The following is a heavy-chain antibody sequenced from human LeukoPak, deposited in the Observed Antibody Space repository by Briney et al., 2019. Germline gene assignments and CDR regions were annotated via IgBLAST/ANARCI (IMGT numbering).Heavy chain of an antibody. D-gene: IGHD2-2*01. CDR1: GYTFTSYY. Sequence: ASVKVSCKASGYTFTSYYMHWVRQAPGQGLEWMGIVNPSGGSTSYAQKFQGRVTMTRDTSTSTVYMELSSLRSEDTAVYYCAGRYCSSTSCYAWYFDLWGRGTLVTVSS. J-gene: IGHJ2*01. CDR3: AGRYCSSTSCYAWYFDL. V-gene: IGHV1-46*01. CDR2: VNPSGGST.